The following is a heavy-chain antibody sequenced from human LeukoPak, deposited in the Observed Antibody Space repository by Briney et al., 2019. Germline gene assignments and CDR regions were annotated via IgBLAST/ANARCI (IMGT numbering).Heavy chain of an antibody. D-gene: IGHD2-2*01. J-gene: IGHJ4*02. Sequence: PSETLSLTCTVSGGSISSSSYYWGWIRQPPGKGLEWIGSIYYSGSTYYNPSLKSRVTISVDTSKNQFSLKLSSVTAADTAVYYCARDAPGQSYFDYWSQGSLVTVSS. CDR3: ARDAPGQSYFDY. CDR2: IYYSGST. V-gene: IGHV4-39*01. CDR1: GGSISSSSYY.